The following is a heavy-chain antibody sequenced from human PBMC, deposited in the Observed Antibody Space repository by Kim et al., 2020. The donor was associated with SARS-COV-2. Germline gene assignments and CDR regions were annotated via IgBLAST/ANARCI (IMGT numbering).Heavy chain of an antibody. V-gene: IGHV4-61*02. CDR3: ARDLSGSYAYSY. CDR2: IYTSGST. CDR1: GGSISSGSYY. J-gene: IGHJ4*02. Sequence: SETLSLTCTVSGGSISSGSYYWSWIRQPAGKGLEWIGRIYTSGSTNYNPSLKSRVTISVDTSKNQFSLKLSSVTAADTAVYYCARDLSGSYAYSYWGQGTLVTVSS. D-gene: IGHD1-26*01.